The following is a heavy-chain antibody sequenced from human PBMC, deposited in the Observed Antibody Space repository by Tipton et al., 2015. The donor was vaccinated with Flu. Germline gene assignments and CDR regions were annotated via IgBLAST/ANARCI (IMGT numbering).Heavy chain of an antibody. CDR2: VRQAGST. Sequence: TLSLTCSVSGDSIGSPYFWGWIRQTPGKGLEWIGNVRQAGSTYYNPSLRSRVTISLDRPKNQFSLRLTSVTAADTAVYFCARGGSGSSWYYFASWGQGTLVTVSS. CDR3: ARGGSGSSWYYFAS. V-gene: IGHV4-38-2*02. CDR1: GDSIGSPYF. J-gene: IGHJ4*02. D-gene: IGHD6-13*01.